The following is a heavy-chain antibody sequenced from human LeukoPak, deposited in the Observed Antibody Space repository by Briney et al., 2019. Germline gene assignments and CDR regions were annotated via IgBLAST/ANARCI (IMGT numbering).Heavy chain of an antibody. Sequence: PGGSLRLSCAASGFTFSDYYMSWIRQAPGKGLEWVSYISSSGSTIYYADSVKGRFTISRDNAKKSLYLQMNSLRAEDTAVYYCARGYSSGWYGWFDPWGQGTLVTVSS. J-gene: IGHJ5*02. V-gene: IGHV3-11*01. CDR2: ISSSGSTI. CDR1: GFTFSDYY. CDR3: ARGYSSGWYGWFDP. D-gene: IGHD6-19*01.